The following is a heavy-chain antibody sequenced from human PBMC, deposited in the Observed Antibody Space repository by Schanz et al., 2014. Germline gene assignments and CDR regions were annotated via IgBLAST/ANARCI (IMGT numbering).Heavy chain of an antibody. Sequence: SYKTSVGTFSSYAISWVRQAPVQGLEWMGGVSPIFHTANYAQEFQGRVTITADESTSTAYMELSSLRYDDKGMYYCARDSSLRQPVPRFSGHGPEAYGTKYF. J-gene: IGHJ1*01. CDR2: VSPIFHTA. D-gene: IGHD2-2*01. V-gene: IGHV1-69*01. CDR1: VGTFSSYA. CDR3: ARDSSLRQPVPRFSGHGPEAYGTKYF.